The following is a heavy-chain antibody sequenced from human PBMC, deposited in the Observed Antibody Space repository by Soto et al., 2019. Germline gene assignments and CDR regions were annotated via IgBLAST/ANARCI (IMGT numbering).Heavy chain of an antibody. CDR2: ISANHGNA. CDR3: ARGKIGGYIPHYYYYYMDV. V-gene: IGHV1-18*01. J-gene: IGHJ6*03. CDR1: GYTFTSYG. Sequence: ASVKVSCKASGYTFTSYGISWVRQAPGQGLEWMGRISANHGNANYAQKFQGRVTMTADKSTSTAYMELSSLRSEDTAVYYCARGKIGGYIPHYYYYYMDVWGKGTTVTVSS. D-gene: IGHD3-3*01.